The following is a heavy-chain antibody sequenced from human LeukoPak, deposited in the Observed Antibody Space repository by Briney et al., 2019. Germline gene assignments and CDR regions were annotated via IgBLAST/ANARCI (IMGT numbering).Heavy chain of an antibody. J-gene: IGHJ4*02. V-gene: IGHV3-20*04. CDR3: ARDGPLTRYYDFWSGSFDC. Sequence: PGGSLRLSCAASGFTFDDYGMSWVRQAPGKGLEWVPGINWNGGSTGYADSVKGRFTISRDNAKNSLYLQMNSLRAEDTALYYCARDGPLTRYYDFWSGSFDCWGQGTLVTVSS. D-gene: IGHD3-3*01. CDR1: GFTFDDYG. CDR2: INWNGGST.